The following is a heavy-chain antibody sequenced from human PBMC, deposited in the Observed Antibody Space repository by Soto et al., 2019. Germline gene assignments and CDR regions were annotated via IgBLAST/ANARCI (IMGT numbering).Heavy chain of an antibody. CDR1: GYTFTSYG. Sequence: ASVKVSCKASGYTFTSYGISWVRQAPGQGLEWMGRISAYNGNTNYAQKLQGRVTMTTDTSTSTAYMELRSLRSDDTAVYYCARSDYYDSSGYYDTSDYWGQGTLVTVSS. CDR2: ISAYNGNT. J-gene: IGHJ4*02. D-gene: IGHD3-22*01. CDR3: ARSDYYDSSGYYDTSDY. V-gene: IGHV1-18*01.